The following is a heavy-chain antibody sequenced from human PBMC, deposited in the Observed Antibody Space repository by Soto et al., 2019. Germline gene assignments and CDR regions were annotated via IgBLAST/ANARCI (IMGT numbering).Heavy chain of an antibody. J-gene: IGHJ6*02. V-gene: IGHV2-70*04. D-gene: IGHD1-1*01. Sequence: SVATLVNPTRTLRLTCTFSGFSLSTTGRHVSWIRQSPGKALEWLARIDWDDDKFYSTSLKTRLTVSKDTSKNQVVLTMTNLDPVDTGTYYCVRMGTSYHHYVLAVWAQRTSVIVSS. CDR2: IDWDDDK. CDR3: VRMGTSYHHYVLAV. CDR1: GFSLSTTGRH.